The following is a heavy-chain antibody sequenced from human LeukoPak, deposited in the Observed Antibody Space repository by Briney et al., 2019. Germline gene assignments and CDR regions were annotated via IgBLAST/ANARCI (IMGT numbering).Heavy chain of an antibody. V-gene: IGHV3-21*01. J-gene: IGHJ4*02. CDR3: ARGFGGYCSSTSCLVTIDY. Sequence: GGSLRLSCPASGFTFSSYTMNWVRQAPGKGAEWVSSICSTRTYICYADSLKGRFTISRDNAKNSVYLQMDSLRAEDTAVYYCARGFGGYCSSTSCLVTIDYWGQGTPVTVSS. CDR2: ICSTRTYI. D-gene: IGHD2-2*01. CDR1: GFTFSSYT.